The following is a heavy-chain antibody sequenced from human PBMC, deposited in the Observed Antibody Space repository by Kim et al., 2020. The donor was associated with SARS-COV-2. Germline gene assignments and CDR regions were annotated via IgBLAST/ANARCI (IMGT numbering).Heavy chain of an antibody. CDR2: ISYDGSNK. CDR3: AKDSGSRPLFDY. CDR1: GFTFSRYG. D-gene: IGHD1-26*01. J-gene: IGHJ4*02. V-gene: IGHV3-30*18. Sequence: GGSLRLSCAASGFTFSRYGMHWVRQAPGKGLEWVAVISYDGSNKYYADSVKGRFTISRDNSKNTLYLQMNSLRAEDTAVYYCAKDSGSRPLFDYWGQGTLVTVSS.